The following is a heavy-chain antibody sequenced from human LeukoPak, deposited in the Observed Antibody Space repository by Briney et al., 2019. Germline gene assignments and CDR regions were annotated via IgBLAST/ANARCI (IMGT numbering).Heavy chain of an antibody. V-gene: IGHV6-1*01. CDR1: GDSVSSNSAA. Sequence: SQTLSLTCAISGDSVSSNSAAWNWIRQSPLRGLEWLGRTYYRSKWYNDYTVSVKSRISINPDTSKNQFSLQLKSVTPEDTAVYYCARFDYGAPDYWGQGTLVTVSS. D-gene: IGHD3-16*01. CDR2: TYYRSKWYN. CDR3: ARFDYGAPDY. J-gene: IGHJ4*02.